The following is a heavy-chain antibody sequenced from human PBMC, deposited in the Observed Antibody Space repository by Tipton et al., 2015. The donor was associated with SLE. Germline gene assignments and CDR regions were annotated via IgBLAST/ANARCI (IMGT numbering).Heavy chain of an antibody. CDR1: GGSFRGYY. Sequence: TLSLTCVVHGGSFRGYYWSWIRQPPGKGLEWIGEINHSGSSNSNPPLKSRVTMSVDTSKNQFSLRLTSVTAADTAVYYCARDLPLAYWGQGTLITVSP. CDR2: INHSGSS. V-gene: IGHV4-34*01. J-gene: IGHJ4*02. CDR3: ARDLPLAY. D-gene: IGHD5/OR15-5a*01.